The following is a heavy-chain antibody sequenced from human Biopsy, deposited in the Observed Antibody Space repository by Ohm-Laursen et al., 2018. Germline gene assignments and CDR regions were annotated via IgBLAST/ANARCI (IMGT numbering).Heavy chain of an antibody. V-gene: IGHV4-34*01. Sequence: DTLSLTCAVYGESFNGYYWSWIRQTPGKGLEWIGEINHSGRTNYNPSLKSRVTISVDTSKNQFSLKVRSVTAADTAVYYCVRGVDYYDPYHYYALDVWGQGTTVTVSS. CDR2: INHSGRT. D-gene: IGHD3-22*01. CDR1: GESFNGYY. CDR3: VRGVDYYDPYHYYALDV. J-gene: IGHJ6*02.